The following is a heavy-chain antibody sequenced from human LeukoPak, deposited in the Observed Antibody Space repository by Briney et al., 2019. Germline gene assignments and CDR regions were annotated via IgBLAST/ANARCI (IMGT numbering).Heavy chain of an antibody. J-gene: IGHJ4*02. CDR1: GFTFSDYY. D-gene: IGHD3-22*01. CDR2: IGSTGSII. Sequence: PGGSLRLSCAASGFTFSDYYMSWIRQAPGKGLEWISHIGSTGSIIYYTESVKGRFTISRDNAKNSLYLQMNSLRAEDTAVYYCARGSYHYDSSGYYDWGQGTLVTVSS. CDR3: ARGSYHYDSSGYYD. V-gene: IGHV3-11*04.